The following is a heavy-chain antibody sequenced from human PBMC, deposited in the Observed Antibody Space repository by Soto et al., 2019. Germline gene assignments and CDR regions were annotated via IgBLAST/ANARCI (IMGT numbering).Heavy chain of an antibody. CDR3: ARDSPMVRGVGFDY. CDR1: GFTFSNYW. D-gene: IGHD3-10*01. CDR2: INSDGNT. Sequence: EVQLVESGGGLVQPGGSLRLSCAASGFTFSNYWMHWVRQVPGKGLVWVSRINSDGNTNYAESVKGRFTISTDNAKNTLYLQMNSLRVEDTAVYYCARDSPMVRGVGFDYCGQGTLVTVSS. J-gene: IGHJ4*02. V-gene: IGHV3-74*01.